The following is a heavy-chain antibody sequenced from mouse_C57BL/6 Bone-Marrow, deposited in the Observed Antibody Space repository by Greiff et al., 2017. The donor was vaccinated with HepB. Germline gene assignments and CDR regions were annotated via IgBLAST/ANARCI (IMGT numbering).Heavy chain of an antibody. D-gene: IGHD1-1*01. J-gene: IGHJ4*01. CDR1: GYSFTGYY. CDR3: ARWGYGSSDYAMDY. CDR2: INPSTGGT. Sequence: EVQLQQSGPELVKPGASVKISCKASGYSFTGYYMNWVKQSPEKSLEWIGEINPSTGGTTYNQKFKAKATLTVDKSSSTAYMQLKSLTSEDSAVYYCARWGYGSSDYAMDYWGQGTSVTVSS. V-gene: IGHV1-42*01.